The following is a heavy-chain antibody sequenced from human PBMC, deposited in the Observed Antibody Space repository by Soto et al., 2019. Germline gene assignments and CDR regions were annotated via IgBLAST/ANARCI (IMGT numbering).Heavy chain of an antibody. CDR2: ISGSGVNT. CDR3: ARDRRGIAAAGSHFDY. D-gene: IGHD6-13*01. V-gene: IGHV3-23*01. CDR1: GFTFSDYY. J-gene: IGHJ4*02. Sequence: GGSLRLSCAASGFTFSDYYMSWIRQAPGKGLEWVSSISGSGVNTYYTNSVKGRFTISRDNSKDTLFLQMNNLRAEDTAVYYCARDRRGIAAAGSHFDYWGQGTLVTVSS.